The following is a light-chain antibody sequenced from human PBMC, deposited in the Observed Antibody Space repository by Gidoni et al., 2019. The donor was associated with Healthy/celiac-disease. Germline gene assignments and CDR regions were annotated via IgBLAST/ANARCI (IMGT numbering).Light chain of an antibody. CDR2: QDS. CDR3: QAWDSSTVV. CDR1: KLGDNY. J-gene: IGLJ2*01. Sequence: SYELTQPPSVSVSPGQTASITCSGNKLGDNYACWYQQKPGQSPVLGIYQDSKRPSGIPEGFSGSNSGNTATLTISGTQAMDEADYYCQAWDSSTVVFGGGTKLTVL. V-gene: IGLV3-1*01.